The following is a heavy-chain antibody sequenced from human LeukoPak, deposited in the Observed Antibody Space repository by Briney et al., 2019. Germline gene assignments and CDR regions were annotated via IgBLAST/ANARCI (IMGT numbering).Heavy chain of an antibody. V-gene: IGHV4-4*07. J-gene: IGHJ3*02. CDR2: IYTSGST. CDR1: GGSISSYY. CDR3: ARGEGLGHCSSTSCSPDHDAFDI. Sequence: SETLSLTCTVSGGSISSYYWSWIRQPAGKGLEWIGRIYTSGSTNYNPSLKSRVTMSVDTSKNQFSLKLSSVTAADTAVYYCARGEGLGHCSSTSCSPDHDAFDIWGQGTMVTVSS. D-gene: IGHD2-2*01.